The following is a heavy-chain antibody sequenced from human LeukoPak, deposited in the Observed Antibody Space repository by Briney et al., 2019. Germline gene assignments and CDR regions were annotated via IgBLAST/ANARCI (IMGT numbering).Heavy chain of an antibody. CDR3: ARDPPGSGPNFDY. J-gene: IGHJ4*02. V-gene: IGHV3-7*01. CDR2: IKQDGSEK. CDR1: GFTFSSYA. D-gene: IGHD1-26*01. Sequence: PGGSLRLSCAASGFTFSSYAMSWVRQAPGKGLEWVANIKQDGSEKYYVDSVKGRFTISRDNAKNSLYLQMNSLRAEDTAVYYCARDPPGSGPNFDYWGQGTLVTVSS.